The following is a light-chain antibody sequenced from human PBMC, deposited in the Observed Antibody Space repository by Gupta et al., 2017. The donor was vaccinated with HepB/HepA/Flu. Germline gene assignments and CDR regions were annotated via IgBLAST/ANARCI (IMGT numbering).Light chain of an antibody. V-gene: IGLV2-14*03. Sequence: QSALTHPASVSGSPGQSITISCTGTSSDVGGYNYVSWYQQHPGKAPKLMFYDVSNRPSGVSNRCSGAKSANTASLTISGLQAEEEADYYGSSYTSSSTLCVFGTGTKVTVL. CDR1: SSDVGGYNY. CDR2: DVS. J-gene: IGLJ1*01. CDR3: SSYTSSSTLCV.